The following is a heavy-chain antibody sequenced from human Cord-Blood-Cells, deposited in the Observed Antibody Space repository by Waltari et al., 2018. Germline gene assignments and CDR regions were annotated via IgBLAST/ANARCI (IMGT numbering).Heavy chain of an antibody. CDR1: GGSFRGYS. CDR2: IHHIGST. CDR3: ARGSDCSSTSCYPTAQLYYFDY. D-gene: IGHD2-2*01. V-gene: IGHV4-34*01. Sequence: QVQLQQWGAGLLKPSETLSLTCAVYGGSFRGYSRSWLRQPPGKGLEWIGEIHHIGSTNYNPSLKSRVTISVDTSKNQFSLKLSSVTAADTAVYYCARGSDCSSTSCYPTAQLYYFDYWGQGTLVTVSS. J-gene: IGHJ4*02.